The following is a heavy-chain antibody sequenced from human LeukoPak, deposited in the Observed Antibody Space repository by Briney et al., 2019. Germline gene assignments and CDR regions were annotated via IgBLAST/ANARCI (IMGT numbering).Heavy chain of an antibody. V-gene: IGHV3-7*01. CDR1: GFTFSSCW. CDR3: ARDRDNIVAYGGLDY. Sequence: PGGSLRPSCAASGFTFSSCWMSWVRQAPGKGLEWVANIKQDGSEKYYVDSVKGRFTISRDNAKNSLYLQMNSLRAEDTAVYYCARDRDNIVAYGGLDYWGQGTLVTVSS. J-gene: IGHJ4*02. D-gene: IGHD5-12*01. CDR2: IKQDGSEK.